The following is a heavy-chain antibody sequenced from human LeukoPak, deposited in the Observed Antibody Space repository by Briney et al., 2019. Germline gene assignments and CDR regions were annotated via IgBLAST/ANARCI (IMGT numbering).Heavy chain of an antibody. D-gene: IGHD2-8*01. CDR3: VRSNAGFDI. Sequence: GGSLRLSCAGSGFTFSNYWMFWVRQAPGKGLVWVSRVYIDGTITTYADSVKGRFTISRDNAKNTLYLQMNSLRVEDTAVYYCVRSNAGFDIWGQGTMVTVSS. V-gene: IGHV3-74*03. CDR1: GFTFSNYW. J-gene: IGHJ3*02. CDR2: VYIDGTIT.